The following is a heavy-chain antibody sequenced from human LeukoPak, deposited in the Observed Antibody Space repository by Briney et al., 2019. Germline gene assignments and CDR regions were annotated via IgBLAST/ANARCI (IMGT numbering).Heavy chain of an antibody. V-gene: IGHV3-53*01. CDR3: ARYYDSSGRAPGGIDI. Sequence: PGGSLRLSCAASGFTVSSNYMTWVRQAPGKGLEWVSVMYIGGTPDYADSVKGRLTISRDNSKNTLYLQMNSLRAEDTAVYYCARYYDSSGRAPGGIDIWGQGTMVTVSS. CDR2: MYIGGTP. D-gene: IGHD3-22*01. J-gene: IGHJ3*02. CDR1: GFTVSSNY.